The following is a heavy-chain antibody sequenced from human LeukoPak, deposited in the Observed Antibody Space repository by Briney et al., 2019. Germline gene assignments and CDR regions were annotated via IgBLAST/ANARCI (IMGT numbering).Heavy chain of an antibody. CDR2: INPSGGST. D-gene: IGHD2-2*01. CDR3: ARDHGCSSTSCGFDP. CDR1: GYSFTSHY. Sequence: ASVKVSCKASGYSFTSHYMHWVRQAPGQGLEWMGIINPSGGSTSYAQKFQGRVTMTRDMSTSTVYMELSSLRSEDTAVYYCARDHGCSSTSCGFDPWGQGTLVTVSS. J-gene: IGHJ5*02. V-gene: IGHV1-46*01.